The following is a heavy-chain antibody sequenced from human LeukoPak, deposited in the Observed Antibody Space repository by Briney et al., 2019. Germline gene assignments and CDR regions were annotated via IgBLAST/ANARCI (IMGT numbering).Heavy chain of an antibody. CDR3: AREVTPYYYYYYMDV. CDR1: GFTFSSYL. CDR2: IKQDGSEK. V-gene: IGHV3-7*01. J-gene: IGHJ6*03. Sequence: PGGSLRLSCAASGFTFSSYLMSWVPQAPGKGLECVDNIKQDGSEKYYVDSVKGRFTISRDNAKNSLYLQMNSLRAEDTAVYYCAREVTPYYYYYYMDVWGKGTTVTVSS.